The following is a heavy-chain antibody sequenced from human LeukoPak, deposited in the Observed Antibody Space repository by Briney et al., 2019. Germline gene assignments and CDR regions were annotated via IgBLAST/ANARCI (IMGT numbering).Heavy chain of an antibody. V-gene: IGHV3-7*01. CDR3: ATSADSPGNS. J-gene: IGHJ4*02. CDR1: GFTFSTYW. D-gene: IGHD4-23*01. Sequence: GGSLRLSCVASGFTFSTYWMSWVRQAPGKGLEWVANLKQDGSVKHYVDSEKGRFTISRDNAKNSLYLQMTNLRAEDTAVYYCATSADSPGNSWGQGTLITVSS. CDR2: LKQDGSVK.